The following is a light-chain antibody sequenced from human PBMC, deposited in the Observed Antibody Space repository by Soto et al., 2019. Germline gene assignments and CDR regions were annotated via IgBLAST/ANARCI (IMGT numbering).Light chain of an antibody. CDR1: SSNIGSNA. CDR3: ATWDDSLNGVV. Sequence: QSVLTQPPSASGTPGQRVTISCSGSSSNIGSNAVNWYQQLPGTAPKLLIYSNNQRPSGVPDRFSGSKSGTSASLASSGLQSEDEADYCCATWDDSLNGVVFGGGSKVTVL. CDR2: SNN. J-gene: IGLJ2*01. V-gene: IGLV1-44*01.